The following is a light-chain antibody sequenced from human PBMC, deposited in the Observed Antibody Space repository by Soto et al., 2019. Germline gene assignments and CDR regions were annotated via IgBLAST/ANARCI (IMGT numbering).Light chain of an antibody. Sequence: QSVLTQPPSLSGTPGQRVTISCSASNSNIGRYSVNWDQHFPGTAPKILIYSDDERPSGVPDRFSGSKSGTSASLAISGLQSEDEAEYYCAAWDDNLNGPLFGGGTKLTVL. CDR3: AAWDDNLNGPL. CDR2: SDD. J-gene: IGLJ3*02. V-gene: IGLV1-44*01. CDR1: NSNIGRYS.